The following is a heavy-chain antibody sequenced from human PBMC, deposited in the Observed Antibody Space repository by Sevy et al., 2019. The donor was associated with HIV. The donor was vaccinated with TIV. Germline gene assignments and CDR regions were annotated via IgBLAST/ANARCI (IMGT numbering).Heavy chain of an antibody. J-gene: IGHJ4*02. CDR3: ARTLSRLGPQVEY. CDR1: GLNFSSYA. CDR2: VPGSGNTI. V-gene: IGHV3-48*03. Sequence: GGSLRLSCAASGLNFSSYAMHWVRQAPGKGLEWVSHVPGSGNTIYYSDSVKGRFTISRDNAKNSLYLQMNSLRVEDTACYYYARTLSRLGPQVEYWGQGTLVTVSS.